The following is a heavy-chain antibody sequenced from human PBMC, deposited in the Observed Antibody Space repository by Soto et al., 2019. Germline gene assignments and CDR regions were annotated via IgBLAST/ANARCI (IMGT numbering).Heavy chain of an antibody. CDR3: ASATNPHYYGMDV. J-gene: IGHJ6*02. Sequence: PSETLSLTCTVSGGSISSGGYYWGWIRQHPGKGLEWIGYIYYSGSTYYNPSLKSRVTISVDTSKNQFSLKLSSVTAADTAVYYCASATNPHYYGMDVWGQGTTVTVSS. V-gene: IGHV4-31*03. CDR1: GGSISSGGYY. CDR2: IYYSGST.